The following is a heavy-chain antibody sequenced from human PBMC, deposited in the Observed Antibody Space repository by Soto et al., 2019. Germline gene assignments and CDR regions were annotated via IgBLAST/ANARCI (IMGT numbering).Heavy chain of an antibody. CDR3: APEQYGSGRGWFEP. Sequence: QVQLVQSGAEVKKPGSSVKVSCKASGGTFRKYAINWVRLAPGQGLEWMGGFIPIFGKADYAHKFQGRVTITADESTTTGYMELNSLRSEDTAVYYCAPEQYGSGRGWFEPWGQGTLVTVSS. D-gene: IGHD6-19*01. V-gene: IGHV1-69*01. CDR1: GGTFRKYA. J-gene: IGHJ5*02. CDR2: FIPIFGKA.